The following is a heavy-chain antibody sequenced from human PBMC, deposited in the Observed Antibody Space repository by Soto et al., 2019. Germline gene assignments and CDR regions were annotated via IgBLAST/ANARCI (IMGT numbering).Heavy chain of an antibody. CDR3: ARERPAGSRLDP. D-gene: IGHD6-13*01. Sequence: SETLSLACTVSGSSISSGDYYWSWIRQPPGKGLEWIGYIYYSGSTYYNLSLKSRFTISVDTSKNQFSLKLSSVTAADTAVYYCARERPAGSRLDPWGQGTLVT. CDR2: IYYSGST. CDR1: GSSISSGDYY. V-gene: IGHV4-30-4*01. J-gene: IGHJ5*02.